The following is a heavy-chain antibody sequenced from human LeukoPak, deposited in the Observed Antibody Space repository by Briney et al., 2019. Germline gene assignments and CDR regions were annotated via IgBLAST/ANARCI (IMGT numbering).Heavy chain of an antibody. CDR1: GYTSTSYD. CDR2: MNPNSGNT. CDR3: ARDRGSGSYFVY. D-gene: IGHD1-26*01. V-gene: IGHV1-8*01. J-gene: IGHJ4*02. Sequence: ASVKVSCKASGYTSTSYDINWVRQATGQGLEWMGWMNPNSGNTGYAQKFQGRVTITRDTSASTAYMELSSLRSEDTAVYYCARDRGSGSYFVYWGQGTLVTVSS.